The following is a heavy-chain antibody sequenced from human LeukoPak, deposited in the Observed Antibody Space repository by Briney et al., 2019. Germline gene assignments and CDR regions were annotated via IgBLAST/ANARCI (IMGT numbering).Heavy chain of an antibody. D-gene: IGHD2-15*01. CDR2: INPSGGST. CDR3: ARAAYCSGGSCYSRIRYFQH. J-gene: IGHJ1*01. Sequence: GASVKVSCKASGYTFTSYYMHWVRQAPGQGLEWMGIINPSGGSTSYAQEFQGRVTMTRDTSTSTVYMELSSLRSEDTAVYYCARAAYCSGGSCYSRIRYFQHWGQGTLVTVSS. V-gene: IGHV1-46*01. CDR1: GYTFTSYY.